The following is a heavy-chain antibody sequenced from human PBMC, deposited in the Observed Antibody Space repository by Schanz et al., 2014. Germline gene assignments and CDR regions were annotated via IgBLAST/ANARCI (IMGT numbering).Heavy chain of an antibody. Sequence: EVQLLESGGGLVQPGGSLRLSCAASGFSFSSYAMGWVRQARGKGLEWVSAMNESHSTIYYADSVRGRFTISRDNSKNTLYLQMNSLRAEDTAVYYCAASSGWHPSTDYWGQGTLVTVSS. CDR2: MNESHSTI. V-gene: IGHV3-23*01. CDR1: GFSFSSYA. J-gene: IGHJ4*02. CDR3: AASSGWHPSTDY. D-gene: IGHD6-19*01.